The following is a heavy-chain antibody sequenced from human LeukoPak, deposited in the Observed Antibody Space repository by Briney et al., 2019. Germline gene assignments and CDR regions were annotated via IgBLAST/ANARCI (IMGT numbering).Heavy chain of an antibody. CDR3: ARVKSGYGNWFDP. J-gene: IGHJ5*02. CDR2: INPNSGGT. D-gene: IGHD5-12*01. Sequence: ASVKVSCKASGYTFTGYYMHWVRQAPGQGLEWMGWINPNSGGTNYAQKFQGRVTMTRDTSISTAYMELGRLRSDDTAVYYCARVKSGYGNWFDPWGQGTLVTVSS. V-gene: IGHV1-2*02. CDR1: GYTFTGYY.